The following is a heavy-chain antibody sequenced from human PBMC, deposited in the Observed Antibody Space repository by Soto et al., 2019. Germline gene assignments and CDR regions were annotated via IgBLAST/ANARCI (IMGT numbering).Heavy chain of an antibody. Sequence: SETLSLTCTVSGGFIISDYWSWIRQPPGKGLEWIGEIYHSGSTNYNPSLKSRVTISVDKSKNQFSLKLSSVTAADTAVYYCARAAAAGTTLDYWGQGTLVTVSS. CDR2: IYHSGST. J-gene: IGHJ4*02. CDR1: GGFIISDY. V-gene: IGHV4-59*12. CDR3: ARAAAAGTTLDY. D-gene: IGHD6-13*01.